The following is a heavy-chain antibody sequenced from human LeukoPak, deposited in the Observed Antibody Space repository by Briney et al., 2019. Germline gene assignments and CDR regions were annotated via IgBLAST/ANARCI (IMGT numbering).Heavy chain of an antibody. CDR1: GFTFSSYS. D-gene: IGHD4-17*01. Sequence: GGSLRLSCAASGFTFSSYSMNWVRQAPGKGLEWVSSISSSSSYIYYADSVKGRFTISRDNSKNTLYLQMNSLRAEDTAVYYCAPQGHDYGDYAPPPDFDYWGQGTLVTVSS. CDR2: ISSSSSYI. CDR3: APQGHDYGDYAPPPDFDY. J-gene: IGHJ4*02. V-gene: IGHV3-21*04.